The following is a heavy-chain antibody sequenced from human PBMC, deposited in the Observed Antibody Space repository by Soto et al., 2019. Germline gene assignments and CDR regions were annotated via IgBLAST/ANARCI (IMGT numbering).Heavy chain of an antibody. V-gene: IGHV4-31*03. CDR3: ARGAVGCSGGNCFHNWFDP. J-gene: IGHJ5*02. Sequence: QVQLQESGPGLVKPSQTLSLTCTVSGGSISSGDYYWNWIRQHPGKGLEWIGYIYYSGSTSYNPSLKSRVTISVDTSKNQFSLKLSSVTAADTAVYYCARGAVGCSGGNCFHNWFDPWGQGTLVTVSS. CDR2: IYYSGST. CDR1: GGSISSGDYY. D-gene: IGHD2-15*01.